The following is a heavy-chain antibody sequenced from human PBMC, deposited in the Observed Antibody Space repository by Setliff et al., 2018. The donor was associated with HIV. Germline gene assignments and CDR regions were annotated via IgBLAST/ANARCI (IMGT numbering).Heavy chain of an antibody. J-gene: IGHJ3*02. CDR2: IIPIFGTA. D-gene: IGHD6-19*01. CDR1: GGTFSSYA. Sequence: SVKVSCKASGGTFSSYAISWVRQAPGQGLEWMGRIIPIFGTANYAQKFQGRVTITADKSTSTAYMELSSLRSEDTAVYYCARYSSGWSHAFDIWGQGTMVTVSS. V-gene: IGHV1-69*06. CDR3: ARYSSGWSHAFDI.